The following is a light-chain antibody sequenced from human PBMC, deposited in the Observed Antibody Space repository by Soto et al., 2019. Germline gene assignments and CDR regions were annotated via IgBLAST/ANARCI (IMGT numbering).Light chain of an antibody. J-gene: IGLJ1*01. CDR1: RSDIGSYNY. V-gene: IGLV2-14*01. Sequence: QSVLAQPASVSGSPGQSITISCSGTRSDIGSYNYVAWYQKFPGKTPKILIYGVSNRPSGVSSRFSGSKSGNTASLTISGLQAEDEADYYCISYTGSSTSYAFGSGTKVTVL. CDR2: GVS. CDR3: ISYTGSSTSYA.